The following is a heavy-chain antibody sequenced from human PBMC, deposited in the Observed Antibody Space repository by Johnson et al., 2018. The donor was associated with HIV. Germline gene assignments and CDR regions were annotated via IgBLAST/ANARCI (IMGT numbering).Heavy chain of an antibody. J-gene: IGHJ3*02. CDR3: ARDRGSSSWYRDAFDI. Sequence: QVQLVESGGGVVRPGGSVRLSCAASGFTFDDYGMSWVRQVPGKGLEWVAVISYDGSNRYYADSVKGRFTIYRDNSKSTVYLQMNSLRAEDTAVYYCARDRGSSSWYRDAFDIWGQGTMVTVSS. CDR1: GFTFDDYG. CDR2: ISYDGSNR. V-gene: IGHV3-33*08. D-gene: IGHD6-13*01.